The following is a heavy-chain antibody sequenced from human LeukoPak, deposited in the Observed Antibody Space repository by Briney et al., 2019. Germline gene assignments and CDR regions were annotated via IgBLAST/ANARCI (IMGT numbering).Heavy chain of an antibody. J-gene: IGHJ4*02. Sequence: GGSLRLSCAASGFTFSTYWMHWVRQVPGKGLVWISRMYNDETSATYADSVKGRFTISRDNAKNTLYLQMNSLRADDTAVYYCARARLSFTRGIGANYFDYWGQGTPVTVSS. CDR2: MYNDETSA. CDR3: ARARLSFTRGIGANYFDY. CDR1: GFTFSTYW. D-gene: IGHD2-15*01. V-gene: IGHV3-74*01.